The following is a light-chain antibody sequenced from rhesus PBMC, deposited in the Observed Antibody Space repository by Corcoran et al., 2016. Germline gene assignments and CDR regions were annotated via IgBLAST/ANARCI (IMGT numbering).Light chain of an antibody. Sequence: DIQMTQSPSSLSASVGDRVTVTCRASQDINKEFSWYQQKPGKAPTLLIYVASSLQRGVSSRFSGSGSGKDYTLTISSLQPEDGATYYCLQDYTVPWTFGQGTKVELK. CDR3: LQDYTVPWT. CDR2: VAS. J-gene: IGKJ1*01. V-gene: IGKV1-94*01. CDR1: QDINKE.